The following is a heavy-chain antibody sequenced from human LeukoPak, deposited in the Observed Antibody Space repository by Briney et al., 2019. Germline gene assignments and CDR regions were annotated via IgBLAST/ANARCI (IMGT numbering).Heavy chain of an antibody. CDR3: ARGYVGIDY. D-gene: IGHD5-12*01. Sequence: GGSLRLSCAASGFTFSSYWMHWVRQAPGKGLVWVSRINTDGSDTIYADSVKGRFAISRDNAKNTLYLQMNSLRAEDTAVYYCARGYVGIDYWGQGTLVTVSS. J-gene: IGHJ4*02. CDR2: INTDGSDT. CDR1: GFTFSSYW. V-gene: IGHV3-74*01.